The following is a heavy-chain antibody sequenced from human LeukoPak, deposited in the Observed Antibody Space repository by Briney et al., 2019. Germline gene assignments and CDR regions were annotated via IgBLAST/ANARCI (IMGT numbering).Heavy chain of an antibody. CDR3: ASPRVPAINWFAP. Sequence: SETLSLTCSVSGGSISSTSYYWAWIRQPPGKGLEWIGSIYYRGNTYYNPSLKSRVTISVDTSKNHFSLKLTSVTEADRAIYYCASPRVPAINWFAPWAQEPLV. V-gene: IGHV4-39*02. J-gene: IGHJ5*02. CDR2: IYYRGNT. CDR1: GGSISSTSYY. D-gene: IGHD2-2*01.